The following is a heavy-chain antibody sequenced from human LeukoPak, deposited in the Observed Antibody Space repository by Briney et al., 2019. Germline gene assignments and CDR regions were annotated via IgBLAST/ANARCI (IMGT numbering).Heavy chain of an antibody. Sequence: ASVKVSCKASGYTFTSYGISWVRQAPGQGLEWMGWISAYNGNTNYAQKLQGRVTMTTDKSTSTAYMELSSLRSEDTAVYYCAREIYSSGWYYFDYWGQGTLVTVSS. CDR3: AREIYSSGWYYFDY. CDR1: GYTFTSYG. D-gene: IGHD6-19*01. CDR2: ISAYNGNT. J-gene: IGHJ4*02. V-gene: IGHV1-18*01.